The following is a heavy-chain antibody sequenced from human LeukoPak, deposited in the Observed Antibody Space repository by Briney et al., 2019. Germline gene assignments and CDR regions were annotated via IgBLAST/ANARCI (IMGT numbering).Heavy chain of an antibody. CDR1: GFTFSSYA. J-gene: IGHJ5*02. V-gene: IGHV3-23*01. CDR3: AKHDPRRVVITNWFDP. CDR2: ISGSGGFT. D-gene: IGHD3-22*01. Sequence: GGSLRLSCAASGFTFSSYAMSWVRQAPGKGLEWVSSISGSGGFTYYADSVRGRFTISRGNSKNTLYLQMNSLRAEDTAVYYCAKHDPRRVVITNWFDPWAREPWSPSPQ.